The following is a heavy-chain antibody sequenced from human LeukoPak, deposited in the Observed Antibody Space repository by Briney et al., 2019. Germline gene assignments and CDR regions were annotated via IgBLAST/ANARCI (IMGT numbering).Heavy chain of an antibody. V-gene: IGHV3-15*01. CDR2: IKSKTDGGTT. CDR1: GFTFSNAW. CDR3: AKAPKGDYYDSSGYYYVDYFDY. Sequence: GGSLRLSCAASGFTFSNAWMSWVRQAPGKGLEWVGRIKSKTDGGTTDYAAPVKGRFTISRDDSKNTLYLQMNSLRAEDTAVYYCAKAPKGDYYDSSGYYYVDYFDYWGQGTLVTVSS. J-gene: IGHJ4*02. D-gene: IGHD3-22*01.